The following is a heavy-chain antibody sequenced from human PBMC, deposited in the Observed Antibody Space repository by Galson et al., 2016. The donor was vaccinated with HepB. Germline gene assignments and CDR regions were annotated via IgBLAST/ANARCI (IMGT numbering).Heavy chain of an antibody. CDR1: GFTFSGYG. CDR2: IWYDGSST. V-gene: IGHV3-33*01. J-gene: IGHJ2*01. D-gene: IGHD7-27*01. CDR3: ARGRGSTGDGYFDL. Sequence: SLRLSCAASGFTFSGYGMHWVRQAPGKGLEWVASIWYDGSSTHYVDSVKGRFTISRDNSKNTLYLQMNSLRVEDRAVYYCARGRGSTGDGYFDLWGRGTLVIVSS.